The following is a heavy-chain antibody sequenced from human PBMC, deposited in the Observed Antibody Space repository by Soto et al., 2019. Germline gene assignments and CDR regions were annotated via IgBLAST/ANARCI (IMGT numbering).Heavy chain of an antibody. CDR1: GFTFSSYG. CDR3: AKANYYGSGSQGYFDY. V-gene: IGHV3-30*18. Sequence: QVQLVESGGGVVQPGRSLRLSCAASGFTFSSYGMHWVRQAPGKGLEWVAVISYDGSNKYYADSVKGRFTISRDNSKNTLYLQMNSLRAEDTAVYYCAKANYYGSGSQGYFDYWGQGTLVTVSS. D-gene: IGHD3-10*01. CDR2: ISYDGSNK. J-gene: IGHJ4*02.